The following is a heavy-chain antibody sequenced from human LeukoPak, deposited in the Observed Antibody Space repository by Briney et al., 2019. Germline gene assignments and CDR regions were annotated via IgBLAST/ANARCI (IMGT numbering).Heavy chain of an antibody. CDR3: ARDISGDGYANFDH. Sequence: GGSLRLSRSLSGFTFSSYWMHGVPHAPGGGGMCVAGVRSDRRPTTYADSVKDRFTMSRDNATNTLYLQMHSLRAEETAVYYCARDISGDGYANFDHWGQGTLVTVSS. V-gene: IGHV3-74*01. D-gene: IGHD5-24*01. CDR1: GFTFSSYW. J-gene: IGHJ4*02. CDR2: VRSDRRPT.